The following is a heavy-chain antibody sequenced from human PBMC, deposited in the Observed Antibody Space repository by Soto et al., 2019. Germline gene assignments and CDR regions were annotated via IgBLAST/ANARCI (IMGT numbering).Heavy chain of an antibody. D-gene: IGHD4-17*01. J-gene: IGHJ5*02. CDR3: ARDKHDYFNRGIGFDT. CDR2: TYYRSKWYN. V-gene: IGHV6-1*01. Sequence: PSQALSLTCAISGDSVSSNGAAWNWIRQSTSRDLEWLGRTYYRSKWYNDYAVSVKSRITINPDTSKSQFSLQLNSVTPEDTAVYYCARDKHDYFNRGIGFDTWGQGILVTVSS. CDR1: GDSVSSNGAA.